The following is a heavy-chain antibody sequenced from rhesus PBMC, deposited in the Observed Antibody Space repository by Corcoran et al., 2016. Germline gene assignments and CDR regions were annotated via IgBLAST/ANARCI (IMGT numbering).Heavy chain of an antibody. CDR1: GYTFTDYY. D-gene: IGHD6-31*01. CDR3: AREGIAATEALWVY. CDR2: INPYNGNT. J-gene: IGHJ4*01. V-gene: IGHV1S2*01. Sequence: QVQLVQSGAEVKKPGSSVKVSCKASGYTFTDYYMHWVRQAPRQGLEWMGWINPYNGNTKYTQNFQGRGTMTRDTSTSTAYMELSSLRSEDTAVYYCAREGIAATEALWVYWGQGVLVTVSS.